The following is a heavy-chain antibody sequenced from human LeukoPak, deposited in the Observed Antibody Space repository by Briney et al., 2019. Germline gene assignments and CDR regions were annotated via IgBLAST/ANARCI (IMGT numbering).Heavy chain of an antibody. CDR2: INPSGGST. CDR1: GYTFTSYY. V-gene: IGHV1-46*01. Sequence: GASVKVSCKASGYTFTSYYMHWVRQAPGQGLEWMGIINPSGGSTSYARKFQGRVTMTRDTSTSTVYMELSSLRSEDTAVYYCARVPTMIVVVTQGDDAFDIWGQGTMVTVSS. CDR3: ARVPTMIVVVTQGDDAFDI. D-gene: IGHD3-22*01. J-gene: IGHJ3*02.